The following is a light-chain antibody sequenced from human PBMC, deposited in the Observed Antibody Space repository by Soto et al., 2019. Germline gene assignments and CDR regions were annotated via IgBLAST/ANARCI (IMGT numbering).Light chain of an antibody. Sequence: IVVTQSPACLSASPRERATLSCMASQSISRNLAWYQQKPGQAPRLLIYGASTRATGIPARFSGSGSGTDFTLTISRLEPEDFAVYYCQQYATSPFTFGPGSKVDI. V-gene: IGKV3-15*01. CDR3: QQYATSPFT. CDR2: GAS. CDR1: QSISRN. J-gene: IGKJ3*01.